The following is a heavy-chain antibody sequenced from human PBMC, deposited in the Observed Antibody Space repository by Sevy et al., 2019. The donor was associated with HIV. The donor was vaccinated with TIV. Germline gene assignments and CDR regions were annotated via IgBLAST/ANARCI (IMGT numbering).Heavy chain of an antibody. D-gene: IGHD3-9*01. J-gene: IGHJ4*02. V-gene: IGHV4-39*01. Sequence: SETLSLTCTVSGGSISSSSYYWGWIRQPPGKGLEWIGSIYYSGSPYYDPSLKSRVTISVDTSKNQFSLKLSSVTAADTAVYYCARGSVFDGYFDYWGQGTLVTVSS. CDR3: ARGSVFDGYFDY. CDR2: IYYSGSP. CDR1: GGSISSSSYY.